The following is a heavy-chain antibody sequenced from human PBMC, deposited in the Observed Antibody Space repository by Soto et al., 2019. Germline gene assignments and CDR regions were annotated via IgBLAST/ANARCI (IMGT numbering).Heavy chain of an antibody. CDR1: GGSISSSSYY. V-gene: IGHV4-39*01. CDR2: IYYSGST. Sequence: SETLSLTCTVSGGSISSSSYYWGWIRQPPGKGLEWIGSIYYSGSTYYNPSLKSRVTISVDTSKSQFSLKLSSVTAADTAVYYCARGRITIFGVVTPKAPPLYGMDVWGQGTTVTVSS. CDR3: ARGRITIFGVVTPKAPPLYGMDV. J-gene: IGHJ6*02. D-gene: IGHD3-3*01.